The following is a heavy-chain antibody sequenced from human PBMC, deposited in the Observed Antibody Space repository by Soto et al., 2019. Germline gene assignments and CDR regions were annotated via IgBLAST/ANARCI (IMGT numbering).Heavy chain of an antibody. CDR3: ARRQRYAERLSALDY. V-gene: IGHV5-10-1*01. J-gene: IGHJ4*02. CDR1: GYNFPYYW. D-gene: IGHD1-1*01. Sequence: PGESLKISCEGSGYNFPYYWITWVRQMPGKGLEWMGTIDPSDSYTNYSPSFQGHVTLSADKSISTAYLQWSSLKASDTAMYYCARRQRYAERLSALDYWGQGTPVIVSS. CDR2: IDPSDSYT.